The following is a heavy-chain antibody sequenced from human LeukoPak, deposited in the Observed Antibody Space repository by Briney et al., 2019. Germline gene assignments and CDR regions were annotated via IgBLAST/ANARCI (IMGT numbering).Heavy chain of an antibody. CDR2: INPNSGGT. Sequence: ASVKVSCKASGYTFTAYYMHWVRQAPGQGLEWMGWINPNSGGTNYAQNFQGRVTMTRDTSISTAYMELSRLRSDDTAVYYCARSREGRPMIVVGSDYWGQGTLVTVSS. V-gene: IGHV1-2*02. D-gene: IGHD3-22*01. CDR1: GYTFTAYY. J-gene: IGHJ4*02. CDR3: ARSREGRPMIVVGSDY.